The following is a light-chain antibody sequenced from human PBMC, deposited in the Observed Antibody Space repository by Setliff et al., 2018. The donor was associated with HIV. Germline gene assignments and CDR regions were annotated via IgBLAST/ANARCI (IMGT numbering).Light chain of an antibody. CDR2: EVS. V-gene: IGLV2-14*01. J-gene: IGLJ1*01. Sequence: QSALAQPASVSGSPGQSITISCTGTSSDVGGYKYVSWYQQHPGKAPKLMIYEVSNRPSGVSNRFSGSKSGNTASLTISGLQVEDESDYYCSLYTSSSTWVFGTGTKGTVL. CDR3: SLYTSSSTWV. CDR1: SSDVGGYKY.